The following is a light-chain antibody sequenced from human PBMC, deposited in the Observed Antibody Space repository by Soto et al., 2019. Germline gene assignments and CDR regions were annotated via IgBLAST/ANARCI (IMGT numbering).Light chain of an antibody. CDR2: GNS. CDR1: SSNIGAGYD. CDR3: QSYDSSLSGVV. J-gene: IGLJ2*01. V-gene: IGLV1-40*01. Sequence: QSVLTQPSSVSGAPGQRVTISCTGSSSNIGAGYDVHWYQQLPGTAPKLLIYGNSNRPSGVPDRFSGSKSDTSASLAITGLQAEDEADYYCQSYDSSLSGVVFGGGTKLTVL.